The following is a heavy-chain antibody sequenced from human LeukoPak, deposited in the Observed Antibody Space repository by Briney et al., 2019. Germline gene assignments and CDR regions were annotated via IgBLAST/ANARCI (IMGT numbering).Heavy chain of an antibody. CDR2: ISSSSSYI. V-gene: IGHV3-21*01. Sequence: NPGGSLRLSCAASGFTFSSYSMNWVRQAPGKGLEWVSSISSSSSYIYYADSVKGRFTISRDNAKNSLYLQMNSLRAEDTAVYYCARDRQWLSYYYGMDVWGQGTTVTVSS. J-gene: IGHJ6*02. CDR3: ARDRQWLSYYYGMDV. CDR1: GFTFSSYS. D-gene: IGHD6-19*01.